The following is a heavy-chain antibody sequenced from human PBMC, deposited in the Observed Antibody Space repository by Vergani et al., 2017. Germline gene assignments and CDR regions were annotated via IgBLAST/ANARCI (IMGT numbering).Heavy chain of an antibody. J-gene: IGHJ5*02. V-gene: IGHV4-38-2*01. CDR1: GYSISSGYY. D-gene: IGHD3-10*01. CDR2: IYHSGST. Sequence: QVQLQESGPGLVKPSETLSLPCAVSGYSISSGYYWGWIRQPPGKGLEWIGSIYHSGSTYYNPSLKSRVTISVDTSKNQFSLKLSSVTAADTAVYYCARTTYGSGSYYGVAWGQGTLVTVSS. CDR3: ARTTYGSGSYYGVA.